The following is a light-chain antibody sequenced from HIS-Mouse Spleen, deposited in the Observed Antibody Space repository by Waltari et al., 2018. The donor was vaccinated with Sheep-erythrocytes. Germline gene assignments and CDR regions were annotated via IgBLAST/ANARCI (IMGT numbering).Light chain of an antibody. V-gene: IGLV2-11*01. Sequence: QSALTQPRSVSGSPGQSVTISCTGTSSDVGGYNYVSWYQQHPGKAPKLMIYDVSNAPSGVPERFSGSKSGNTASLTISGLQAEDEADYYCCSYAGSYNHVFATGTKVTVL. CDR1: SSDVGGYNY. CDR2: DVS. CDR3: CSYAGSYNHV. J-gene: IGLJ1*01.